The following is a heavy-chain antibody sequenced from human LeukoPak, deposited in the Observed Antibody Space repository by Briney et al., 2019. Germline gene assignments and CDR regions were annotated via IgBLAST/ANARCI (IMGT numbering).Heavy chain of an antibody. V-gene: IGHV4-34*01. J-gene: IGHJ6*03. CDR2: VNHSGST. CDR1: GGSFSDYY. CDR3: ASLLLDV. Sequence: SETLSLTCAVYGGSFSDYYWSWIRQPPGKGLEWIGDVNHSGSTNYNPSLKSRVTISLDTSKNQVSLKLTSVTAADTAVYYCASLLLDVWGKGTTVTV.